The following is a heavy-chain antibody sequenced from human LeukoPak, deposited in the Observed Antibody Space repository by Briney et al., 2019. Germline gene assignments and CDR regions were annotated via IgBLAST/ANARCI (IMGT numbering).Heavy chain of an antibody. J-gene: IGHJ4*02. V-gene: IGHV5-51*01. CDR3: ARGYCRSTSCNPYFFDY. CDR2: ISPGDSDA. D-gene: IGHD2-2*01. CDR1: GYTFTNYY. Sequence: GESLKISCKCCGYTFTNYYIGGVRQTPGKGLEWMGIISPGDSDARYSPSFQGQVTISADKSISTAYLRWSSLKASDTAMYYCARGYCRSTSCNPYFFDYWGQGTLVTVSS.